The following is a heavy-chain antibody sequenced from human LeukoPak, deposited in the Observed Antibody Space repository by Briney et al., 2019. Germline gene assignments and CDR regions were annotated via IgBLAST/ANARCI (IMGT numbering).Heavy chain of an antibody. CDR1: GGSISSYY. CDR3: ARAFSPSFIVGATYFDY. Sequence: SETLSLTCTVSGGSISSYYWSWIRQPPGKGLEWIGYIYYSGSTNYNPSLKSRVTISVDTSKNQFSLKLSSVTAADTAVYYCARAFSPSFIVGATYFDYWGQGTLVTVSS. D-gene: IGHD1-26*01. V-gene: IGHV4-59*01. CDR2: IYYSGST. J-gene: IGHJ4*02.